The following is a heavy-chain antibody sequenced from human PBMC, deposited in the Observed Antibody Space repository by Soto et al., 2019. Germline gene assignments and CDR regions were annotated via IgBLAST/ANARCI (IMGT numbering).Heavy chain of an antibody. D-gene: IGHD2-2*01. Sequence: QVQVMQSGAEVKKPGASVKVSCKASGYTFTSYGISWVRQAPGQGLEWMGWISTYNGNTNCAQKLQGRVTMTTDTSASTAYMELRSLRSDDTAVYYCGRDLYQSVFYYGMDVWGQGTTVTVSS. CDR1: GYTFTSYG. CDR2: ISTYNGNT. CDR3: GRDLYQSVFYYGMDV. V-gene: IGHV1-18*01. J-gene: IGHJ6*02.